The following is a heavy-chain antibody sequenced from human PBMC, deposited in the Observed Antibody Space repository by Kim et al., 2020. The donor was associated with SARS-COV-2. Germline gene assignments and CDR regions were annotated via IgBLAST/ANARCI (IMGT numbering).Heavy chain of an antibody. CDR3: ARVGLSSDYYGSGSYYWFDP. J-gene: IGHJ5*02. D-gene: IGHD3-10*01. CDR2: IYYSGST. V-gene: IGHV4-59*01. CDR1: GGSISSYY. Sequence: SETLSLTCTVSGGSISSYYWSWIRQPPGKGLEWIGYIYYSGSTNYNPSLKSRVTISVDTSKNQFSLKLSSVTAADTAVYYCARVGLSSDYYGSGSYYWFDPWGQGTLVTVSS.